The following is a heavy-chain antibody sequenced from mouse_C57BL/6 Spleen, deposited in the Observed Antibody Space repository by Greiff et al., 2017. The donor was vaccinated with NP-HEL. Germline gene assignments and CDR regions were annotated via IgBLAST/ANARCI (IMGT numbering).Heavy chain of an antibody. CDR2: IWTGGGT. CDR1: GFSLTSYA. D-gene: IGHD2-5*01. V-gene: IGHV2-9-1*01. Sequence: VKVVESGPGLVAPSQSLSITCTVSGFSLTSYAISWVRQPPGKGLEWLGVIWTGGGTNYNSALKSRLSISKDNSKSQVFLKMNSLQTDDTARYYCASHYSNYAYAMDYWGQGTSVTVSS. J-gene: IGHJ4*01. CDR3: ASHYSNYAYAMDY.